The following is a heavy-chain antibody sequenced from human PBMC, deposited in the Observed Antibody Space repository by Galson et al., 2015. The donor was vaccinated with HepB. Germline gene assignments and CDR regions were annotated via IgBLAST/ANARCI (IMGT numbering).Heavy chain of an antibody. Sequence: SLRLSCAASGFTFSRYGFHWVRQAPGKGLEWVAVISYDGSKKYYADSVRGRFTISRDNSKNTLHLQVNSLRAEDTAVYYCAKDQSSGWGRNYYGMDVWGQGTTVIVSS. V-gene: IGHV3-30*18. J-gene: IGHJ6*02. CDR3: AKDQSSGWGRNYYGMDV. CDR1: GFTFSRYG. CDR2: ISYDGSKK. D-gene: IGHD6-19*01.